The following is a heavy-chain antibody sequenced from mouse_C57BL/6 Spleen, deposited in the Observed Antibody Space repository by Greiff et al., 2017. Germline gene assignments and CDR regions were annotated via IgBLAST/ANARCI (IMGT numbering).Heavy chain of an antibody. CDR3: ARDTGFDY. CDR1: GFTFSDYY. V-gene: IGHV5-16*01. CDR2: INYDGSST. J-gene: IGHJ2*01. Sequence: EVTVEESEGGLVQPGSSMKLSCTASGFTFSDYYMAWVRQVPEKGLEWVANINYDGSSTYYLDSLKSRFLISRDNAKNILYLQMSSLKSEDTATYYCARDTGFDYWGQGTTLTVSS.